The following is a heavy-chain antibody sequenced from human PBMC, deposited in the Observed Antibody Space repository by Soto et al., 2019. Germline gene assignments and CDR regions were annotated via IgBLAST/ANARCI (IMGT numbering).Heavy chain of an antibody. J-gene: IGHJ3*02. CDR3: ARPYDSSGYYFPPDAFDI. CDR2: IIPIFGTA. V-gene: IGHV1-69*13. CDR1: GGTFSSYA. D-gene: IGHD3-22*01. Sequence: SVKVSCKASGGTFSSYAISWLLQAPGQGLEWMGGIIPIFGTANYAQKFQGRVTITADESTSTAYMELSSLRSEDTAVYYCARPYDSSGYYFPPDAFDIWGQGTMVTVSS.